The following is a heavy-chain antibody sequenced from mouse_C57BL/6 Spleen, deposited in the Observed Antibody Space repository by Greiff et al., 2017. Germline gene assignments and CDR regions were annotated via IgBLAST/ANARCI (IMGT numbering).Heavy chain of an antibody. D-gene: IGHD2-5*01. J-gene: IGHJ1*03. V-gene: IGHV3-6*01. CDR3: ARAPYYSNWYFDV. Sequence: EVKLMESGPGLVKPSQSLSLTCSVTGYSITSGYYWNWIRQFPGNKLEWMGYISYDGSNNYNPSLKNRISITRDTSKNQFFLKLNSVTTEDTATYYCARAPYYSNWYFDVWGTGTTVTVSS. CDR2: ISYDGSN. CDR1: GYSITSGYY.